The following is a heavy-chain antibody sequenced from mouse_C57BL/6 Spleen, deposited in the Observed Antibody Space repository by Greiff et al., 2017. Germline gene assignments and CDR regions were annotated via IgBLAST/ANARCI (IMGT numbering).Heavy chain of an antibody. Sequence: EVKLVESGGGLVQPGGSMKLSCAASGFTFSDAWMDWVRQSPEKGLEWVAEIRNKANNHATYYAESVKGRFTISRDDSKSSVYLQMNSLRAEDTGIYYCTRPSCDYDEEWYFDVWGTGTTVTVSS. J-gene: IGHJ1*03. D-gene: IGHD2-4*01. V-gene: IGHV6-6*01. CDR2: IRNKANNHAT. CDR3: TRPSCDYDEEWYFDV. CDR1: GFTFSDAW.